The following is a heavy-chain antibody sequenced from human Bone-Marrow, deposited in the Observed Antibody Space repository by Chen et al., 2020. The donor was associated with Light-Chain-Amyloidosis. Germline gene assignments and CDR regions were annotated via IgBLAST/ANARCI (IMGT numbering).Heavy chain of an antibody. J-gene: IGHJ4*02. D-gene: IGHD4-4*01. Sequence: QVQLVESGGGVVQPGRSLRLSCAASGFTFSSYGMHWVRQAPGKGLEWVAVISYDGSNKYYADSVKGRFTISRDNSKNTLYLQMNSLRAEDTAVYYCAKSDDYSNLFDYWGQGTLVTVSS. V-gene: IGHV3-30*18. CDR2: ISYDGSNK. CDR1: GFTFSSYG. CDR3: AKSDDYSNLFDY.